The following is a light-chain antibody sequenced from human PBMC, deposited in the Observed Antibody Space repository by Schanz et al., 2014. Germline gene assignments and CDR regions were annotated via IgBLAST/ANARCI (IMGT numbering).Light chain of an antibody. J-gene: IGLJ2*01. CDR1: SSDVGGYNY. CDR3: CSYAGSYTLL. Sequence: SALTQPPSASGSPGQSVTISCTGTSSDVGGYNYVSWYQQHPGKAPKLMIYDVSNRLSGVSHRFSGSKSGNTASLTISGLQAEDEADYYCCSYAGSYTLLFGGGTKLTVL. CDR2: DVS. V-gene: IGLV2-11*01.